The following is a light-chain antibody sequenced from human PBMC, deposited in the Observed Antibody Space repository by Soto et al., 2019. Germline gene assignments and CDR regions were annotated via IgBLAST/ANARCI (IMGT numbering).Light chain of an antibody. CDR2: EVS. Sequence: QSALTQPPSAAGSPGQSVTISCTGTSTDVGGYNYVSWYQQYPGKAPKLMIYEVSKRPSGVPDRFSGSKSGNTASLTVSGLQAEDEADYYCYSYAGRNIWVFGGGTKLTVL. CDR3: YSYAGRNIWV. J-gene: IGLJ3*02. CDR1: STDVGGYNY. V-gene: IGLV2-8*01.